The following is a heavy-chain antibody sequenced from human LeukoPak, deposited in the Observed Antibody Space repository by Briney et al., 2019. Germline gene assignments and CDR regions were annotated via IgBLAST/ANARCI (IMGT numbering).Heavy chain of an antibody. CDR2: ISGSGGST. J-gene: IGHJ6*02. Sequence: KPGGSLRLSCAASGFTFSSYAMSWVRQAPGKGLEWVSAISGSGGSTYYADSVKGRFTISRDNSKNTLYLQMNSLRAEDTAVYYCAKGTLGYCSSTSCYRPYYYYGMDVWGQGTTVTVSS. CDR3: AKGTLGYCSSTSCYRPYYYYGMDV. V-gene: IGHV3-23*01. D-gene: IGHD2-2*02. CDR1: GFTFSSYA.